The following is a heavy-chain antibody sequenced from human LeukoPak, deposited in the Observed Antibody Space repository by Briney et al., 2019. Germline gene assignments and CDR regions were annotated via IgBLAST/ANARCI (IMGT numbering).Heavy chain of an antibody. CDR3: ATKQWLAPPPDS. CDR1: GFTFSKYW. J-gene: IGHJ4*02. CDR2: INTDGTVT. D-gene: IGHD6-19*01. V-gene: IGHV3-74*01. Sequence: GGSLRLSCAASGFTFSKYWMLWVRQAPGKGLEGVSRINTDGTVTTYADSVKGRFTVSRDNADNTMFLQMNSVRDEDTAVYYCATKQWLAPPPDSWGQGTPVTVSS.